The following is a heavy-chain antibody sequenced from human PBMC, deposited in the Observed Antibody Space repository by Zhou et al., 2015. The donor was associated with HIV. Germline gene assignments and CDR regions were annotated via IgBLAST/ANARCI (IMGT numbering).Heavy chain of an antibody. J-gene: IGHJ6*03. V-gene: IGHV3-9*01. CDR2: INWNGNEI. D-gene: IGHD4-11*01. CDR3: ARDYSHLYYYMDV. Sequence: DVQLVESGGGLVQPGRSLRLSCTASGITVGDHAMHWVRQAPGKGLEWVSGINWNGNEIGHADSVKGRFTISRDNAKSSLYLQMNSLRAEDTAVYFCARDYSHLYYYMDVWGKGTTVTVSS. CDR1: GITVGDHA.